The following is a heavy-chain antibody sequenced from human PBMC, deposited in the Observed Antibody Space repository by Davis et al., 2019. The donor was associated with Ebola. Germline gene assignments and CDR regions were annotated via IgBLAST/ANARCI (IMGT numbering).Heavy chain of an antibody. Sequence: MPGGSLRLSCTVSGGSISSSSYYWSWIRQPPGKGLEWIGYIYYSGSTNYNPSLKSRVTISVDTSKNQFSLKLSSVTAADTAVYYCARRGYGDYYFDYWGQGTLVTVSS. J-gene: IGHJ4*02. CDR1: GGSISSSSYY. CDR2: IYYSGST. D-gene: IGHD4-17*01. V-gene: IGHV4-61*05. CDR3: ARRGYGDYYFDY.